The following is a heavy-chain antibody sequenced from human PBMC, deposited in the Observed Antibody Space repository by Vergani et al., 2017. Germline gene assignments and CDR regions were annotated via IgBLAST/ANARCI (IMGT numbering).Heavy chain of an antibody. CDR2: IDWDDDK. V-gene: IGHV2-70*04. Sequence: QVTLKESGPALVKPTQTLTLTCTFSGFSLSTSGMRVSWIRQPPGKALEWLARIDWDDDKFYSISLKTRLTISKDTSKNQVVLTMTNMDPVDTATYYCARIPDYNYGMDVWGQGTTVTVSS. CDR1: GFSLSTSGMR. J-gene: IGHJ6*02. CDR3: ARIPDYNYGMDV.